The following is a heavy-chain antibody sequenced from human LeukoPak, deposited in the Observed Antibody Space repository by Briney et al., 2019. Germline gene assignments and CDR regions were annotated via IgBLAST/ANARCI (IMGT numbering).Heavy chain of an antibody. D-gene: IGHD6-19*01. CDR3: ARDSGWSGYYYYGMDV. CDR1: GGSISSYY. CDR2: IYTSGST. J-gene: IGHJ6*02. V-gene: IGHV4-4*07. Sequence: SETLSLTCTVSGGSISSYYWSWIRQPAGKGLEGIGRIYTSGSTNYNPSLKSRVTMSVDTSKNQFSLKLSSVTAADTAVYYCARDSGWSGYYYYGMDVWGQGTTVTVSS.